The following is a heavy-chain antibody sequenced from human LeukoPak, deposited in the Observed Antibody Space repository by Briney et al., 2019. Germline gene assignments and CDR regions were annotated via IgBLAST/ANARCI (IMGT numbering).Heavy chain of an antibody. V-gene: IGHV1-2*02. J-gene: IGHJ6*03. D-gene: IGHD5-24*01. CDR2: INPHSGGT. CDR3: ARDGGPGDGYNLQWLYYMGV. Sequence: ASVKVSCKASGYTFTGYYMHWVRQAPGQGLEWMGWINPHSGGTNYAQKFQGRVTTTRDTSISTVYMELSRLRSDDTAVYYCARDGGPGDGYNLQWLYYMGVWGKGTTVTVSS. CDR1: GYTFTGYY.